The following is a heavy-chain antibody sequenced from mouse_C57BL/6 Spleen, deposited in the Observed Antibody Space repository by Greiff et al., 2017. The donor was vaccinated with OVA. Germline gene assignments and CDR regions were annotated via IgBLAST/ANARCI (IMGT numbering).Heavy chain of an antibody. CDR1: GYSFTGYY. Sequence: EVQLQQSGPELVKPGASVKISCKASGYSFTGYYMNWVKQSPEKSLEWIGEINPSTGGTTYNQKFKAKATLTVDKSSSTAYMQLKSLPSEDSAVYYCAHGSSYYFDYWGQGTTLTVSA. J-gene: IGHJ2*01. CDR2: INPSTGGT. V-gene: IGHV1-42*01. CDR3: AHGSSYYFDY. D-gene: IGHD1-1*01.